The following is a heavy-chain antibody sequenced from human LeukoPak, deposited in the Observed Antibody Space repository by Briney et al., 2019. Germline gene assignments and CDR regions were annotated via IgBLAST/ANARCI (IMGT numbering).Heavy chain of an antibody. Sequence: GASVKVSXKASGYTFTGYYMHWVRQAPGQGLEWMGRINPNSGGTNYAQKFQGRVTMTRDTSISTAYMELSRLRSDDTAVYYCARKEGDYYGSGSYYGYWGQGTLVTVSS. V-gene: IGHV1-2*06. CDR1: GYTFTGYY. CDR3: ARKEGDYYGSGSYYGY. CDR2: INPNSGGT. D-gene: IGHD3-10*01. J-gene: IGHJ4*02.